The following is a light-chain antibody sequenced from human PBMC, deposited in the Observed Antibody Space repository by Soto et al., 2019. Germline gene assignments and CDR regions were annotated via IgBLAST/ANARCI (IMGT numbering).Light chain of an antibody. Sequence: EIVLTQSPGTLSLSPGEGATLSCRAGQSVSSSQLAWFQQKPGQAPRLLVYGASSRATGIPDRFSGSVSGTDFTLAISRLEPEDFAVYYCQHYCGAPLTFGHGTRLEIK. V-gene: IGKV3-20*01. J-gene: IGKJ5*01. CDR2: GAS. CDR3: QHYCGAPLT. CDR1: QSVSSSQ.